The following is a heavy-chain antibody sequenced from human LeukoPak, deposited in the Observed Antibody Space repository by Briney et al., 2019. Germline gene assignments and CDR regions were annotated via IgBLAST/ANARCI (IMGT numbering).Heavy chain of an antibody. V-gene: IGHV3-30*03. D-gene: IGHD6-25*01. CDR1: GFTYSSFG. CDR3: AREAFSSAWYFDY. J-gene: IGHJ4*02. CDR2: ISYDGTKK. Sequence: PGGSLRLSCGASGFTYSSFGMHWVRQAPGKGLEWVAGISYDGTKKYFADSVRGRFTVSRDNSENTLHLHMNSLRPEDTAVYYCAREAFSSAWYFDYWGQGTLVTVSS.